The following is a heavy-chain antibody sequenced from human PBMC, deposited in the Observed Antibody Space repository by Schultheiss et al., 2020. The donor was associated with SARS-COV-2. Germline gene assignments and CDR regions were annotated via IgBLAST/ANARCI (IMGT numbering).Heavy chain of an antibody. J-gene: IGHJ5*02. CDR3: ARHGQQLVVYNWFDL. Sequence: SETLSLTCTVSGGSISSGGYYWSWIRQHPGKGLEWIGYIYYSGSTYYNPSLKSRVTMSVDTSKNQFSLKLSSVTAADTAVYYCARHGQQLVVYNWFDLWGQGTLVTVSS. CDR1: GGSISSGGYY. V-gene: IGHV4-31*03. D-gene: IGHD6-13*01. CDR2: IYYSGST.